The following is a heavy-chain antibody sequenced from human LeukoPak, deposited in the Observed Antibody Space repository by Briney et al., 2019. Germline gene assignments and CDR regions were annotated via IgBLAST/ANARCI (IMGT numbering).Heavy chain of an antibody. Sequence: SVKVSCKASGGTFSSYAISWVRQAPGQGLEWMGRIIPILGIANYAQKFQGRVTITADKSTSTAYMELSSLRSEDTAVYYCARGGYYYDSRAFVPEYFQHWGQGTLVTVSS. V-gene: IGHV1-69*04. J-gene: IGHJ1*01. CDR3: ARGGYYYDSRAFVPEYFQH. CDR2: IIPILGIA. CDR1: GGTFSSYA. D-gene: IGHD3-22*01.